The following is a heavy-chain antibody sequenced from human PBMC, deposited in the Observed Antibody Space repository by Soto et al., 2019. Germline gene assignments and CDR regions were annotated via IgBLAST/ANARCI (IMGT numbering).Heavy chain of an antibody. CDR1: GGSFSGYY. D-gene: IGHD2-8*02. J-gene: IGHJ5*02. CDR2: INHSGST. V-gene: IGHV4-34*01. Sequence: QVQLQQWGAGLLKPSETLSLTCAVYGGSFSGYYWSWIRQPPGKGLEWIGEINHSGSTNYNPSLKRRVTISVDTAKNQFSLEPRSGTGADTAVYYCARGQLLGGWFDPWGQGTLVTVSS. CDR3: ARGQLLGGWFDP.